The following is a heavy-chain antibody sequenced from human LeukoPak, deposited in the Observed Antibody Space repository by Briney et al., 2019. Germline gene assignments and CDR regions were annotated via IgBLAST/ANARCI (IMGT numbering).Heavy chain of an antibody. CDR2: VDPEDGET. J-gene: IGHJ4*02. D-gene: IGHD3-3*01. V-gene: IGHV1-69-2*01. CDR1: GYTFTDYY. CDR3: AIGLGGVRDY. Sequence: ASVKVSCKVSGYTFTDYYMRWVQQAPGKGLEWMGLVDPEDGETIYAEKFQGRVTITADTSTDTAYMELSSLRSEDTAVYYCAIGLGGVRDYWGQGTLVTVSS.